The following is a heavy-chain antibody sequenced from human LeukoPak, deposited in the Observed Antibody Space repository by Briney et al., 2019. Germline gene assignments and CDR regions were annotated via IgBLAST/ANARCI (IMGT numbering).Heavy chain of an antibody. CDR2: ISSSGNYL. CDR1: GFSFRTYS. Sequence: GGSLRLSCAASGFSFRTYSFTWVRQAPGKGLEWVASISSSGNYLYYADSFKGRFTISRDTAKNSLYLQMNILRVEDTAVYYCARPETEGEISGAWGYWGQGTLVTVSS. V-gene: IGHV3-21*01. CDR3: ARPETEGEISGAWGY. J-gene: IGHJ4*02. D-gene: IGHD3-16*01.